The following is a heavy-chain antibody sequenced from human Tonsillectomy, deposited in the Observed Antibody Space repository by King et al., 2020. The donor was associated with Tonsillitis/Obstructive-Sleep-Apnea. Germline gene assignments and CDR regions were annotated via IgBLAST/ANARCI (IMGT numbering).Heavy chain of an antibody. CDR3: ARGGDSYGPYYYYYMDV. Sequence: VQLQQWGAGQLKPSETLSLTCAVYGGSFSGYYWSWIRQPPGKGLEWIGEINHSGSTNYNPSLKSRVTISVDTSKNQFSLKLSSVTAADTAVYYCARGGDSYGPYYYYYMDVWGKGTTVTVSS. D-gene: IGHD5-18*01. CDR1: GGSFSGYY. CDR2: INHSGST. V-gene: IGHV4-34*01. J-gene: IGHJ6*03.